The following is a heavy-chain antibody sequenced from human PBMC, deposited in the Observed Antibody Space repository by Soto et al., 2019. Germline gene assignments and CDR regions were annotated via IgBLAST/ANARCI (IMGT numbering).Heavy chain of an antibody. V-gene: IGHV1-2*02. CDR3: ARDDAFDI. CDR1: GYTFPGCY. Sequence: ASLQVSCKASGYTFPGCYIHWVRQAPGQGLEWMGWINPNGGGTNYAQKFQGRVSMTRDTSISTAFMDLSRLISDDTAIYYCARDDAFDIWGQGTLVTVSS. CDR2: INPNGGGT. J-gene: IGHJ3*02.